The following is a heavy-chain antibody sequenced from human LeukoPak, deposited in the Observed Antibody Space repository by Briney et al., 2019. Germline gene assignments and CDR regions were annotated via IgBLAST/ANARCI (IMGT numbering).Heavy chain of an antibody. Sequence: ASVTVSCKASGYTFTSYGISWVRQAPGQGLEWMGWISAYNGNTNYAQKLQGRVTMTTDTSTSTAYMELRSLRSDDTAVYYCARELTDSVAGIAVATPDYWGQGTLVTVSS. CDR3: ARELTDSVAGIAVATPDY. CDR1: GYTFTSYG. D-gene: IGHD6-19*01. V-gene: IGHV1-18*01. CDR2: ISAYNGNT. J-gene: IGHJ4*02.